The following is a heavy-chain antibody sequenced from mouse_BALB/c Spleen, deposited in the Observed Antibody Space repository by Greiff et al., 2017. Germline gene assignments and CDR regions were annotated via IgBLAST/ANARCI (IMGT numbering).Heavy chain of an antibody. V-gene: IGHV7-1*02. CDR2: SRNKANDYTT. CDR3: ARDARIGDYESYWYFDV. Sequence: EVMLVESGGGLVQPGGSLRLSCATSGFTFSDFYMEWVRQPPGKRLEWIAASRNKANDYTTEYSASVKGRFIVSRDTSQSILYLQMNALRAEDTAIYYCARDARIGDYESYWYFDVWGAGTTVTVSS. D-gene: IGHD2-4*01. J-gene: IGHJ1*01. CDR1: GFTFSDFY.